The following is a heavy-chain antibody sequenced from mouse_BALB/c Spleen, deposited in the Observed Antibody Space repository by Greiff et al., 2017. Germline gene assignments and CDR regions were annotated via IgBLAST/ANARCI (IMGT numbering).Heavy chain of an antibody. CDR2: IYPGDGDT. D-gene: IGHD2-3*01. Sequence: VQLQESGPELVKPGASVKISCKASGYAFSSSWMNWVKQRPGQGLEWIGRIYPGDGDTNYNGKFKGKATLTADKSSSTAYMQLSSLTSVDSAVYFCARDDGSYSAMDYWGQGTSVTVSS. CDR3: ARDDGSYSAMDY. CDR1: GYAFSSSW. V-gene: IGHV1-82*01. J-gene: IGHJ4*01.